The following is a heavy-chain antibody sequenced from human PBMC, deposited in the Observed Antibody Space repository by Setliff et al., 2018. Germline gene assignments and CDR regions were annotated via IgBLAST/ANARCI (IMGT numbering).Heavy chain of an antibody. V-gene: IGHV4-39*01. CDR1: NGSISISDSY. CDR3: ARHVGTRSRGYNYYYYFMDV. CDR2: IYYTGST. Sequence: KPSETLSLTCTVSNGSISISDSYWGWIRQSPGKGLEWIGSIYYTGSTSYKQSLEGRVTISVDTSRNQFSLHLISVTAADTAVYYCARHVGTRSRGYNYYYYFMDVWGKGTTVTVSS. D-gene: IGHD3-10*01. J-gene: IGHJ6*03.